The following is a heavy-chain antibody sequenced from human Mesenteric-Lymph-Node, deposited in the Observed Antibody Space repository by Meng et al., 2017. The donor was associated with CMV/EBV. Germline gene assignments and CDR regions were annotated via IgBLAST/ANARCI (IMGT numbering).Heavy chain of an antibody. CDR1: GFTFSSYS. CDR3: AKERRWLRSFDY. V-gene: IGHV3-21*01. J-gene: IGHJ4*02. D-gene: IGHD5-12*01. Sequence: GESLKISCAASGFTFSSYSMNWVRQAPGKGLEWVSSISSSSSYIYYADSVKGRFTISRDVSKNTLYLQMNSLRAEDTAVYYCAKERRWLRSFDYWGQGTLVTVSS. CDR2: ISSSSSYI.